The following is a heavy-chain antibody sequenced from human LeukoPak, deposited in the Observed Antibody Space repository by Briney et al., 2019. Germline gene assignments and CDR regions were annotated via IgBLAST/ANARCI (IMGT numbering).Heavy chain of an antibody. Sequence: SETLSLTCKVSGGSIGSSGFYWGWFRQPPGKGLEWIGSIYYPGTTHYNPSPESRVTISVDTSKYQVFLTLRSVTATDTAVYYCGRHVSSGWDYFNGLDVWGQGTAVTVSS. CDR1: GGSIGSSGFY. V-gene: IGHV4-39*01. CDR2: IYYPGTT. CDR3: GRHVSSGWDYFNGLDV. J-gene: IGHJ6*02. D-gene: IGHD6-19*01.